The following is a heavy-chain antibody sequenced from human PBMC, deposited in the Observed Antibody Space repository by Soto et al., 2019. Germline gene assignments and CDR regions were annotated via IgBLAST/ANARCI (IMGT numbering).Heavy chain of an antibody. V-gene: IGHV4-38-2*01. J-gene: IGHJ5*02. CDR1: GYSISSGYY. D-gene: IGHD2-15*01. Sequence: KASETLSLTCAVSGYSISSGYYWVWIRQTPGKGLEWIGSIHHSEKSYNNPSLRSRVTMSLDTSKNQFSLRLTSVTVADTGVYYCARGGGGSQFLWFGPWGQGILVTVSS. CDR3: ARGGGGSQFLWFGP. CDR2: IHHSEKS.